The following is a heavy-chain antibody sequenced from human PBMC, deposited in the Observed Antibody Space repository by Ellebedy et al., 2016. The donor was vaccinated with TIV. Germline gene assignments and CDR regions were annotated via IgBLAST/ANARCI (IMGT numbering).Heavy chain of an antibody. V-gene: IGHV4-38-2*02. D-gene: IGHD3-10*01. CDR2: VFHSGRP. Sequence: MPGGSLRLSCTVSGYSISSGYFWGWIRQPPGKGLEWIGNVFHSGRPSYNPSLKSRLSISVDTSKNQVSLKLTSVTAADTAVYYCVRERGYFGENDWGQGTLVTVSS. CDR1: GYSISSGYF. J-gene: IGHJ4*02. CDR3: VRERGYFGEND.